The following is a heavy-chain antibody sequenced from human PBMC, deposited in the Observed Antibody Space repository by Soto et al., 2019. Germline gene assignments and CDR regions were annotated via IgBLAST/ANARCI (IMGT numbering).Heavy chain of an antibody. CDR3: ARAAPGGYSYGYYYYGMDV. V-gene: IGHV5-10-1*01. J-gene: IGHJ6*01. CDR2: IDPRDSYT. D-gene: IGHD5-18*01. CDR1: GYSFTRYW. Sequence: PGESLTVSGKVSGYSFTRYWIIWVRQMPGEGLACMGRIDPRDSYTNYSPSFQGHVTISADKSISTAYLQWSSLKASDTAMYDCARAAPGGYSYGYYYYGMDVWGQGTTVTVSS.